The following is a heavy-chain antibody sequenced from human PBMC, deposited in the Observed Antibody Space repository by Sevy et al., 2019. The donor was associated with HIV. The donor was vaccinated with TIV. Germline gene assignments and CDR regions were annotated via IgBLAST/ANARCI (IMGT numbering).Heavy chain of an antibody. CDR1: GYSFTSYG. CDR3: ARAPSGSQGPGQYFQH. CDR2: ISTLNT. Sequence: ASVKVSCKASGYSFTSYGITWVRQAPGQGLEWMGWISTLNTNYPQKLQGRVTLTTDTSTSTVYMELRSLRSDDTAVYYCARAPSGSQGPGQYFQHWGQGTLVTVSS. D-gene: IGHD1-26*01. J-gene: IGHJ1*01. V-gene: IGHV1-18*01.